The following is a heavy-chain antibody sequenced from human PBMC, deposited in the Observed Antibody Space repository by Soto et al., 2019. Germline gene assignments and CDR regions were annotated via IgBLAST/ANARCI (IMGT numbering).Heavy chain of an antibody. Sequence: SETLSLTCTVSGGSLSSGAYYWSWIRQHPGKGLEWIGYIYHSGSTYYNPSLKSRVTISVDRSKNQFSLKLSSVTAADTAVYYCAAGGGLPRYYWGQGTLVTVSS. CDR3: AAGGGLPRYY. CDR1: GGSLSSGAYY. D-gene: IGHD5-12*01. J-gene: IGHJ4*02. V-gene: IGHV4-30-2*01. CDR2: IYHSGST.